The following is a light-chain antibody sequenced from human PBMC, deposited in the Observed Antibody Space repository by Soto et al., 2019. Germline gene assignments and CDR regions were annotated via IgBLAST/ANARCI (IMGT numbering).Light chain of an antibody. Sequence: EIVMPQSPLYLPVTPGEPASISCRSSQSLLHSNGYNYLDWYLQKLGQSPQILIYLGVDRASGVPDRFSGSGAGTDFTLTISRVEAEDVVVYDCIQGLQTPQTFGQGNKVEVK. CDR1: QSLLHSNGYNY. CDR3: IQGLQTPQT. CDR2: LGV. V-gene: IGKV2-28*01. J-gene: IGKJ1*01.